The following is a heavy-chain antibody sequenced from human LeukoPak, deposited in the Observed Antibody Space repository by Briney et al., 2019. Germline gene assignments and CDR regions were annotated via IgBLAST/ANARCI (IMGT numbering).Heavy chain of an antibody. J-gene: IGHJ5*02. D-gene: IGHD3-10*01. V-gene: IGHV1-18*01. Sequence: ASVKVSCKASGYTFTSYGISWVRQAPGQGLEWMGWFSAYNGNTNYAQKLQGRVTMTTDTSTSTAYMELRSLRSDDTAVYYCARGGGPLLWFGELSWFDPWGQGTLVTVSS. CDR1: GYTFTSYG. CDR3: ARGGGPLLWFGELSWFDP. CDR2: FSAYNGNT.